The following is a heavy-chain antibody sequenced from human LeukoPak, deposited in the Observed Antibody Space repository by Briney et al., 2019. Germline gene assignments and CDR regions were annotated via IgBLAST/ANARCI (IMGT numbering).Heavy chain of an antibody. CDR2: IYYSGST. CDR3: AGGYSYARDY. V-gene: IGHV4-39*07. D-gene: IGHD5-18*01. CDR1: GGSISSSSYY. J-gene: IGHJ4*02. Sequence: SETLSLTCTVSGGSISSSSYYWGWIRQPPGKGLEWIGSIYYSGSTYYNPSLKSRVTISVDTSKYQFSLKLSSVTAADTAVYYCAGGYSYARDYWGQGTLVTVSS.